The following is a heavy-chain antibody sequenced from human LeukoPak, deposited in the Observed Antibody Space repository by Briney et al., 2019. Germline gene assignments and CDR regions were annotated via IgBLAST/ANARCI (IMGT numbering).Heavy chain of an antibody. V-gene: IGHV4-34*01. Sequence: PSETLSLTCAVYGGSFSGYYWSWIRQPPGKGLEWIGEINHSGSTNYNPSLKSRVTISVDTSKNQFSLKLSSVTAADTAVYYCARERSDVWGSYRYVGWSPTFDYWGQGTLVTVSS. CDR2: INHSGST. J-gene: IGHJ4*02. D-gene: IGHD3-16*02. CDR1: GGSFSGYY. CDR3: ARERSDVWGSYRYVGWSPTFDY.